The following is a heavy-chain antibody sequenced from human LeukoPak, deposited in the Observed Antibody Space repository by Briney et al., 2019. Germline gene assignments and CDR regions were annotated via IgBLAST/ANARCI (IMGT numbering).Heavy chain of an antibody. D-gene: IGHD3-3*01. Sequence: GGSLRLSCAASGFTFSSYAMSWVRQAPGKGLERVSAISGSGGSTYYADSVKGRFTISRDNSKNTLYLQMNSLRAEDTAVYYCARDHDFWSGGGYWGQGTLVTVSS. V-gene: IGHV3-23*01. CDR3: ARDHDFWSGGGY. CDR2: ISGSGGST. J-gene: IGHJ4*02. CDR1: GFTFSSYA.